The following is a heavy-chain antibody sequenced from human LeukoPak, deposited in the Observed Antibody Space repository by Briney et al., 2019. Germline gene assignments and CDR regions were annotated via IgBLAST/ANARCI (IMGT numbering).Heavy chain of an antibody. J-gene: IGHJ4*02. V-gene: IGHV3-30-3*01. CDR1: GFTFSSYA. D-gene: IGHD3-3*01. CDR3: VRSSPTIFGVVDRNGPFDY. CDR2: ISYDGSNK. Sequence: PGGSLRLSCAASGFTFSSYAMHWVRQAPGKGLEWVAVISYDGSNKYYADSVKGRFTISRDNSKNTLYLQMNSLRAEDTAVYYCVRSSPTIFGVVDRNGPFDYWGQGTLLTVSS.